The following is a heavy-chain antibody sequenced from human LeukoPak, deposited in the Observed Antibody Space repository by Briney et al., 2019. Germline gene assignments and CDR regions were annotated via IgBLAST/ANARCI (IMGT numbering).Heavy chain of an antibody. D-gene: IGHD3-9*01. J-gene: IGHJ6*02. CDR2: IYYSGST. CDR3: ARRAWDILTGPYYYYYGMDV. CDR1: GGSISSGGYY. Sequence: PSETLSLTCTVSGGSISSGGYYWSWIRQHPGKGLEWIGYIYYSGSTDYNPSLKSRVTISVVTSKNQFSLTLSSVTAADTAVYYCARRAWDILTGPYYYYYGMDVWGQGTTVTVSS. V-gene: IGHV4-31*03.